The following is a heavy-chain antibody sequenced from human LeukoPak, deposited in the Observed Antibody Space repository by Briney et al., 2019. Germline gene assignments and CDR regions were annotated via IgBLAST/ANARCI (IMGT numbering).Heavy chain of an antibody. CDR3: ATTRGYSYGFTGYFDY. CDR2: ISYDGSNK. CDR1: GFTFSNYG. D-gene: IGHD5-18*01. Sequence: GGSLRLSCAASGFTFSNYGVHWVRQAPGKGLEWVAVISYDGSNKYYADSVKGRFTISRDNSKNTLYLQMNSLRAEDTAVYYCATTRGYSYGFTGYFDYWGQGTLVTVSS. J-gene: IGHJ4*02. V-gene: IGHV3-30*03.